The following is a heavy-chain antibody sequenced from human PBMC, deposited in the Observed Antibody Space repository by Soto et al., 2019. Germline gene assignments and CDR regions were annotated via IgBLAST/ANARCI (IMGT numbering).Heavy chain of an antibody. CDR2: VSYDGSIE. Sequence: EHLVESGGGGVQPGRSLRLSCTGSGFTFSSYAMHWVRLAPGKGLEWVAVVSYDGSIENYADSVRGRFTISRDNSKNTVFLQMNSLRVEDTAVYYCAKDLYYYDFSLDDSWGQGTLVTVSS. V-gene: IGHV3-30*04. CDR3: AKDLYYYDFSLDDS. D-gene: IGHD3-16*01. J-gene: IGHJ5*02. CDR1: GFTFSSYA.